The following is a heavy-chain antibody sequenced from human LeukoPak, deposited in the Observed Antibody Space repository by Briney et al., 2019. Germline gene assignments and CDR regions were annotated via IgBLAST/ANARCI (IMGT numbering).Heavy chain of an antibody. Sequence: GGSLRLSCAASGFTFSSYAMHWVRQAPGKGLEWVAVISYDGSNKYYADSVKGRFTISRDNSKNTLYLQMNSLRAEDTAVYYCARVEDSGWYDGWFDPWGQGTLVTVSS. V-gene: IGHV3-30-3*01. D-gene: IGHD6-19*01. CDR2: ISYDGSNK. CDR1: GFTFSSYA. J-gene: IGHJ5*02. CDR3: ARVEDSGWYDGWFDP.